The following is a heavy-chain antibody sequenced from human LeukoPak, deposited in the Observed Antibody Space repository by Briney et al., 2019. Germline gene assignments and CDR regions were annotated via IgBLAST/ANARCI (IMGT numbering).Heavy chain of an antibody. Sequence: ASVKVSCKVSGYTLTELSMHRVRQAPGKGLEWMGGFDPEDGETIYAQKFQGRVTMTEDTSTDTAYMELSSLRSEDTAVYYCATGDSSSWGLDYWGQGTLVTVSS. CDR3: ATGDSSSWGLDY. D-gene: IGHD6-13*01. CDR2: FDPEDGET. CDR1: GYTLTELS. V-gene: IGHV1-24*01. J-gene: IGHJ4*02.